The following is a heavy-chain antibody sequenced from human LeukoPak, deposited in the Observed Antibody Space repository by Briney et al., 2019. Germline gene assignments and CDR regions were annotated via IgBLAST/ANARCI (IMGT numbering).Heavy chain of an antibody. J-gene: IGHJ4*02. CDR3: AKGGGGTTVTYFDY. CDR1: GVTFSSYV. Sequence: GGFLRLSCAASGVTFSSYVIHWVRQPPGKGLEWVATISYDGSDKYYADSVKGRFTISRDNSKNTLYLQVNSLRAEDTAVYYCAKGGGGTTVTYFDYWGRGSLVTVSS. D-gene: IGHD4-17*01. V-gene: IGHV3-30*18. CDR2: ISYDGSDK.